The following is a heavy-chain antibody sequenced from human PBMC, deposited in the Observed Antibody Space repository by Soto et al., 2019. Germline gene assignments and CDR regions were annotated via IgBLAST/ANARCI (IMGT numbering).Heavy chain of an antibody. D-gene: IGHD2-8*01. CDR2: IIPISGTT. J-gene: IGHJ6*02. CDR3: ARVRCFYGVCHTADYGMDV. V-gene: IGHV1-69*06. Sequence: QVQLVQSGAEVKKPGSSVKVSCKASGDVFRSYGINWVRQAPGQGLEWMEGIIPISGTTNYAQKFQGRVAITADRSTDTVYMVLSRLRAEDTALYFCARVRCFYGVCHTADYGMDVWGQGTTVTFSS. CDR1: GDVFRSYG.